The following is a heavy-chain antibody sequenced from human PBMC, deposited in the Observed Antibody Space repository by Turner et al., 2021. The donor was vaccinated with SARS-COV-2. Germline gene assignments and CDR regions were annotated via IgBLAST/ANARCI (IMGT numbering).Heavy chain of an antibody. CDR1: GYTLSELS. D-gene: IGHD6-13*01. V-gene: IGHV1-24*01. CDR3: ATVRVTYSRPRYNFYMDV. J-gene: IGHJ6*03. Sequence: QDQLVQSGAEVKTPWASVQVSCKVSGYTLSELSMHWVRQSPGKGLEWMGGFDLEGGETIYAQKFQGRVTMTEDKSTDTAYMELRSLRSEDTAVYYCATVRVTYSRPRYNFYMDVWGTGTTVTVSS. CDR2: FDLEGGET.